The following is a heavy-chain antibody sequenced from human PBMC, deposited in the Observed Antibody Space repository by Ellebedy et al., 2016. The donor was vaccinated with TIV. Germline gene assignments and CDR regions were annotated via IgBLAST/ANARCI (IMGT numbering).Heavy chain of an antibody. CDR3: ARRRYAMGTHYNQRDYLDY. CDR2: INPNDSDT. CDR1: GYTFSTNC. D-gene: IGHD3-10*01. V-gene: IGHV5-51*01. Sequence: PGGSLRLSCKASGYTFSTNCIRWVRQMPGKGLEWMGMINPNDSDTRYSPSFQGQITISVDKSSSTAYLQWGSLKASDSAIYYCARRRYAMGTHYNQRDYLDYWGQGTLVTVSS. J-gene: IGHJ4*02.